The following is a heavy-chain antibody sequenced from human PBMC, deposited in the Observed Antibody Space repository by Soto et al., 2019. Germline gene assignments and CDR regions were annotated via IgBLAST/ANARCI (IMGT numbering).Heavy chain of an antibody. Sequence: SETLSLTCTASGGSISPYYWSWIRQPPGKGLEWIGYVYYSGSTNYNPSLESRVTISVDTSRNRFSLNLTSATAADTAVYYCARKGAAASYAHYYMDVWGRGTAVTVSS. CDR1: GGSISPYY. CDR3: ARKGAAASYAHYYMDV. J-gene: IGHJ6*03. V-gene: IGHV4-59*01. CDR2: VYYSGST. D-gene: IGHD6-13*01.